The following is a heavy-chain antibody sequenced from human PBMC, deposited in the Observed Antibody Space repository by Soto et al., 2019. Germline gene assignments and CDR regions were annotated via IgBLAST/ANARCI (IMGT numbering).Heavy chain of an antibody. D-gene: IGHD3-10*01. CDR3: ARGLPLRVVRGNWFDP. J-gene: IGHJ5*02. CDR2: INPNSGGT. Sequence: QVQLVQSGAEVKKPGASVKVSCKASGYTFTGYYMHWVRQAPGQGLEWMGWINPNSGGTNYAQKFQGWVHMTRDTSISTAYMELSRLRSDDTAVYYCARGLPLRVVRGNWFDPWGQGTLVTVSS. CDR1: GYTFTGYY. V-gene: IGHV1-2*04.